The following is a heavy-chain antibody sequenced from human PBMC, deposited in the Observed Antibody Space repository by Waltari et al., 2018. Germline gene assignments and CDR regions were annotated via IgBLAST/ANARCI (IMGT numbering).Heavy chain of an antibody. CDR2: IYPGDSDT. V-gene: IGHV5-51*03. CDR1: GYSFTSYW. Sequence: EVQLVQSGAEVKKPGESLKISCKGSGYSFTSYWIGWVRQMPGKGLEWMGIIYPGDSDTRYSPSFQGQVTISADKSISTAYLQWSSLKASDTAMYYCARPPLKDSGYDSAQGEDYWGQGTLVTVSS. J-gene: IGHJ4*02. CDR3: ARPPLKDSGYDSAQGEDY. D-gene: IGHD5-12*01.